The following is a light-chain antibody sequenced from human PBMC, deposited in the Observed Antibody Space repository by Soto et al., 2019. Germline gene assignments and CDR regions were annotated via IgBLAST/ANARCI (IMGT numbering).Light chain of an antibody. V-gene: IGKV3-15*01. CDR1: QSVSSN. J-gene: IGKJ1*01. CDR2: GAS. Sequence: EIVMTQSPATLSVSPGERATLSCRASQSVSSNLAWYQQKPGQAPRLLIYGASTRATGIPARFSGSGSGTEFTLTISSLQSEDFATYYCQQYHIYSWTFGQGTKVDIK. CDR3: QQYHIYSWT.